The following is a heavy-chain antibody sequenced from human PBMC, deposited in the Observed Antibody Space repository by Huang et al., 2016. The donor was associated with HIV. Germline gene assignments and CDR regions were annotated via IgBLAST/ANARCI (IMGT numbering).Heavy chain of an antibody. Sequence: EVHLVQSGAEVKEPGESLKLSCQASGYTFDSSWIGGVRQMPGKGLEGMGGVYHGEPDTRYDPSFQGQVTIAAYQSINTAYLQWSSLKASDTAIYFCARQGLWLPPTDPFDYWGQGTPVTVSA. V-gene: IGHV5-51*01. CDR1: GYTFDSSW. CDR3: ARQGLWLPPTDPFDY. J-gene: IGHJ4*02. CDR2: VYHGEPDT. D-gene: IGHD3-10*01.